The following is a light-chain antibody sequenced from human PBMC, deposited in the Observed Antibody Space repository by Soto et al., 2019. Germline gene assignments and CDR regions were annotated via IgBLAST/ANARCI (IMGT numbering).Light chain of an antibody. CDR1: QSVNSN. V-gene: IGKV3-15*01. CDR2: GAS. J-gene: IGKJ2*01. CDR3: QQYSNWPPRYT. Sequence: EIVMTQSPATLSVSPGERATLSCRASQSVNSNLAWYQQKPGQAPRLLIYGASTRATGIPDRFSGSGSGTEFTLTISSLQSEDFAFYYCQQYSNWPPRYTFGQGTKLEIK.